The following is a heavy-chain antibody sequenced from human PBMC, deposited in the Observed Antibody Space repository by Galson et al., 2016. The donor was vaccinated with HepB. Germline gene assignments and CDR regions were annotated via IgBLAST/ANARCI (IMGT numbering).Heavy chain of an antibody. Sequence: SLRLSCAGSGFTFSNAWMSWVRQAPGKGLEWVGRIKSKTDGGTTDYAAPVKGRFTISRDDSKNTLYLQMTSLRTEDTAVYYCTTVLSTASMSGWYDWGFDSWGQGTLVSVSS. D-gene: IGHD6-19*01. CDR3: TTVLSTASMSGWYDWGFDS. CDR2: IKSKTDGGTT. CDR1: GFTFSNAW. V-gene: IGHV3-15*01. J-gene: IGHJ4*02.